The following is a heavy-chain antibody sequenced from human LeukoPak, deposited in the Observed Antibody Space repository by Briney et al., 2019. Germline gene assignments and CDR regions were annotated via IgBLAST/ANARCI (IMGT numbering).Heavy chain of an antibody. Sequence: SETLSLTCTVSGGSISSYFWSWIRQPAGKGLEWIGRMYTSGSTNYNPSLKSRVTMSADTSKNQFSLKMSSVTAADTAVYYCAGSGYSYDNSFDYWGQGTLVTVSS. CDR1: GGSISSYF. V-gene: IGHV4-4*07. CDR3: AGSGYSYDNSFDY. D-gene: IGHD5-18*01. J-gene: IGHJ4*02. CDR2: MYTSGST.